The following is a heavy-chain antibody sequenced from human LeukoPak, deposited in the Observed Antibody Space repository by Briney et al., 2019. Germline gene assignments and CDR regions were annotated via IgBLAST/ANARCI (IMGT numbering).Heavy chain of an antibody. CDR1: GGSISTYY. CDR3: ARRRGYGSGSYGQYNWFDP. CDR2: VYYSGST. V-gene: IGHV4-59*08. D-gene: IGHD3-10*01. J-gene: IGHJ5*02. Sequence: PSETLSLTCTVSGGSISTYYWSWIRQPPGKGLEWIGYVYYSGSTNYNPSLMSRVTISVDTSKNQFSLKLSSVTAADTAVYYCARRRGYGSGSYGQYNWFDPWGQGTLVTVSS.